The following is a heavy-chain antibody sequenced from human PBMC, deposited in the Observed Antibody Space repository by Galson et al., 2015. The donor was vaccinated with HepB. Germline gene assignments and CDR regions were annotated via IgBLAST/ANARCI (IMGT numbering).Heavy chain of an antibody. CDR2: VSHDGRNK. CDR1: GFSFSASG. J-gene: IGHJ5*02. Sequence: SLRLSCAASGFSFSASGMHWVRQAPGKGPECVAGVSHDGRNKYEADSVRGRFIISRDNSENTLFLEMNSLRLEDTAVYFCAKGAYSNVLMAGGWFDPWGQGTLVIVSS. CDR3: AKGAYSNVLMAGGWFDP. D-gene: IGHD2/OR15-2a*01. V-gene: IGHV3-30*18.